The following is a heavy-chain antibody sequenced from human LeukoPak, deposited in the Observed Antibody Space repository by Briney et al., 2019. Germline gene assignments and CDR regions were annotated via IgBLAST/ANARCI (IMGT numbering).Heavy chain of an antibody. CDR3: ARSGYCSGASCYAEGIDH. J-gene: IGHJ4*02. V-gene: IGHV1-18*01. Sequence: ASVKVSCKASGYTFIGNGITWVRQAPGQGLEWMGWISGYNGNTAHAQMLQGRVTMTTDTSTTTAFMELRGLRSDDTAVYYCARSGYCSGASCYAEGIDHWGQGTLVTVSS. D-gene: IGHD2-2*01. CDR2: ISGYNGNT. CDR1: GYTFIGNG.